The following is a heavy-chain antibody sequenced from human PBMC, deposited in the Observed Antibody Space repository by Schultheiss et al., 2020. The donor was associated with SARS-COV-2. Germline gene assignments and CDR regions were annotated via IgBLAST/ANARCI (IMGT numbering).Heavy chain of an antibody. CDR2: ISSNGGST. D-gene: IGHD3-22*01. CDR3: ARVVVITTGAYYYYMDV. CDR1: GFTFSSYW. J-gene: IGHJ6*03. V-gene: IGHV3-64*04. Sequence: GGSLRLSCAASGFTFSSYWMHWVRQAPGKGLEYVSAISSNGGSTYYADSVRGRYTISRDNSKNSLYLQMNSLRAEDTAVYYCARVVVITTGAYYYYMDVWGKGTTVTVSS.